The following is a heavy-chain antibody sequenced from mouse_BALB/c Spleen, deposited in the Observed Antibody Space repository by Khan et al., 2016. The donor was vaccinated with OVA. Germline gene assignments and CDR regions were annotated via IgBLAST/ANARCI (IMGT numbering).Heavy chain of an antibody. CDR3: ARFLLLYAMDD. Sequence: EVQLQESGPGLVKPSQSLSLTCTVTGYSITSDYAWNWIRQFPGNKLEWMGYISYSGSTNYNPSLQSRLSITRDTSKNQFFLQLISVTTEDTATYYCARFLLLYAMDDWGQGTSVTVSS. D-gene: IGHD2-10*01. V-gene: IGHV3-2*02. CDR1: GYSITSDYA. J-gene: IGHJ4*01. CDR2: ISYSGST.